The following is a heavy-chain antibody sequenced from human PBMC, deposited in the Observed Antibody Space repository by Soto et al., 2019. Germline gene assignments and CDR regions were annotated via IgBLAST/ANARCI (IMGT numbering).Heavy chain of an antibody. V-gene: IGHV3-23*01. J-gene: IGHJ4*02. CDR1: GFTFSSYA. Sequence: EVQLLESGGGLVQPGGSLRLSGAASGFTFSSYAMSWVRQAPGKGLEWVSAISGSGGSTYYADSVKGRFTISRDNSKNTLYLQMNSLRAEDTAVHYCAKAGISIPPHSGFDYWGQGTLVTVSS. D-gene: IGHD2-21*01. CDR3: AKAGISIPPHSGFDY. CDR2: ISGSGGST.